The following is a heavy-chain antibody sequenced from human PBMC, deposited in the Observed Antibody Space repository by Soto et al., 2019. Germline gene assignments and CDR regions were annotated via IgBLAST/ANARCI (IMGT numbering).Heavy chain of an antibody. Sequence: ASVKVSCKASGYTFTKNYIHWVRQAPGQEIQWMGMIDPSGGGTSYAQRFHGRVAMTRDTSTDTVYLELNSLRSEDTAVYYCARNDYCGGDCYYYYFDYWGQGTLVTVSS. CDR2: IDPSGGGT. J-gene: IGHJ4*02. D-gene: IGHD2-21*02. CDR3: ARNDYCGGDCYYYYFDY. CDR1: GYTFTKNY. V-gene: IGHV1-46*01.